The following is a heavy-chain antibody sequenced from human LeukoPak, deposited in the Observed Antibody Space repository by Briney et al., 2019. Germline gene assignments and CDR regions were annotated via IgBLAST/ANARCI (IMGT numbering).Heavy chain of an antibody. J-gene: IGHJ6*02. Sequence: ASVKVSCKASGYIYTNYGISWVRQAPGKGLEWMGWISAYNGNTNYVQKFQGRVTMTTDTSTTTAYMELRSLRSDDTAVYYCARDLDIVVVPVVSRHYGLDVWGQGTTVTVSS. CDR2: ISAYNGNT. CDR3: ARDLDIVVVPVVSRHYGLDV. CDR1: GYIYTNYG. V-gene: IGHV1-18*01. D-gene: IGHD2-2*01.